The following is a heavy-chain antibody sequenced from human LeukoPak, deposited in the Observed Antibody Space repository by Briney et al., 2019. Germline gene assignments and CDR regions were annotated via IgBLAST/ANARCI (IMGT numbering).Heavy chain of an antibody. V-gene: IGHV4-39*07. CDR3: ARVPPQYCSTSSCYGRYFDY. J-gene: IGHJ4*02. Sequence: PSETLSLTCSVSGGSMSISSYYWAWVRQPPGKGLEWIGSVYYSGAIYYNPSLKSRVTISEDTSDNMFSLKMSSVTAADTAVYYCARVPPQYCSTSSCYGRYFDYWGQGILVTVSS. CDR2: VYYSGAI. CDR1: GGSMSISSYY. D-gene: IGHD2-2*01.